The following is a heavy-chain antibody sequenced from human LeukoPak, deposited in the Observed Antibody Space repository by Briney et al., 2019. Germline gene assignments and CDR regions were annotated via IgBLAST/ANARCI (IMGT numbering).Heavy chain of an antibody. CDR2: INHSGST. J-gene: IGHJ4*02. D-gene: IGHD3-10*01. CDR3: ARGATMVRGVPEFDY. V-gene: IGHV4-34*01. Sequence: SETLSLTCTVSGGSISSYYWSWIRQPPGKGLEWIGEINHSGSTNYNPSLKSRITISVDTSKNQFSLKLSSVTAADTAVYYCARGATMVRGVPEFDYWGQGTLVTVSS. CDR1: GGSISSYY.